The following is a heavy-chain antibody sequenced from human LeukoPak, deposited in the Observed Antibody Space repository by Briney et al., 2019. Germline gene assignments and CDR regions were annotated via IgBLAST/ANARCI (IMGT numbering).Heavy chain of an antibody. CDR1: GGSISSDGYS. D-gene: IGHD6-13*01. V-gene: IGHV4-30-2*01. Sequence: ASETLSLTCAVSGGSISSDGYSWSWIRQPPGKGLEWIGYIYDSGRAFYNASLKSRVSMSVDRSKNQFSLSLHSVTAADTAMYYCARARYTNSWYAVDIWGQGTMVTVSS. CDR3: ARARYTNSWYAVDI. J-gene: IGHJ3*02. CDR2: IYDSGRA.